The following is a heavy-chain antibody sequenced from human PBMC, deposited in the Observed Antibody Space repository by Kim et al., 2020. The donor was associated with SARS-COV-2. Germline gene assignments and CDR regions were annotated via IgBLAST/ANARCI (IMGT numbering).Heavy chain of an antibody. J-gene: IGHJ4*02. CDR1: GFTFGDYA. V-gene: IGHV3-49*03. CDR3: TSSMPVAEGDY. Sequence: GGSLRLSCTASGFTFGDYAMSWFRQAPGKGLEWVGFIRSKAYGGTTEYAASVKGRFTISRDDSKIIAYLQMNSLKTEDTAVYYCTSSMPVAEGDYWGQGTLVTVSS. D-gene: IGHD6-19*01. CDR2: IRSKAYGGTT.